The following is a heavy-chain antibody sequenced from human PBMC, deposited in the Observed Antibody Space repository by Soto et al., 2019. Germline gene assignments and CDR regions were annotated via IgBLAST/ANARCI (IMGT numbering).Heavy chain of an antibody. CDR1: GGSIGSYY. D-gene: IGHD5-12*01. CDR2: IYYSGST. J-gene: IGHJ4*02. CDR3: ASAVEMATTPFDY. V-gene: IGHV4-59*01. Sequence: PSETLTLTCTVSGGSIGSYYGSWIRQPPGKGLEWIGYIYYSGSTNYNPSLKSRVTISVDTSKNQFSLRSEDTAVYYCASAVEMATTPFDYWGQGTLVTVSS.